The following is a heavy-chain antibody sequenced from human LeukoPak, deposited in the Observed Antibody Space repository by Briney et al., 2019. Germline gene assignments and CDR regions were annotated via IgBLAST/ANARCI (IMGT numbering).Heavy chain of an antibody. CDR2: ISYDGRNK. V-gene: IGHV3-30*04. CDR1: GFTFSSYA. J-gene: IGHJ4*02. D-gene: IGHD2-21*01. Sequence: PGGSLRLSCAASGFTFSSYAMHWVRQAPGKGLEWVAVISYDGRNKYYADSVKGRFTISRDNSKNTLYLQMNSLRAEDTAVYYCASNPSLVNYWGQGTLVTVSS. CDR3: ASNPSLVNY.